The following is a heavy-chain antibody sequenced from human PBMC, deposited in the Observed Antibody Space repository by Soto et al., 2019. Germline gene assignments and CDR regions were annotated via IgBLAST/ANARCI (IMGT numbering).Heavy chain of an antibody. CDR3: ARGSWLRGDYFDY. D-gene: IGHD5-12*01. CDR2: ISAYNGDT. V-gene: IGHV1-18*04. J-gene: IGHJ4*02. CDR1: GYTFTSYG. Sequence: QVQLVQSGAEVKKPGASVKVSCKASGYTFTSYGVTWVRQVPAQGLEWMGWISAYNGDTNYAQKLQGTVTMTTDTSTSTAYMELRSLRSDDTTVYYCARGSWLRGDYFDYWGQGTLVTVSS.